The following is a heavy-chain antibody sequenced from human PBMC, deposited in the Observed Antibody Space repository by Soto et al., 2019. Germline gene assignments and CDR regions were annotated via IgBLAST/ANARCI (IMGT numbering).Heavy chain of an antibody. Sequence: GGSLRLSCAASGFTFSSYAMHWVRQAPGKGLEWVAVISYDGSNKYYADSVKGRFTISRDNSKNTLYLQMNSLRAEDTAVYYCARDLIRGRQTFGDSSGHYFGYWGQGTLVTVSS. CDR2: ISYDGSNK. V-gene: IGHV3-30-3*01. J-gene: IGHJ4*02. CDR3: ARDLIRGRQTFGDSSGHYFGY. D-gene: IGHD3-22*01. CDR1: GFTFSSYA.